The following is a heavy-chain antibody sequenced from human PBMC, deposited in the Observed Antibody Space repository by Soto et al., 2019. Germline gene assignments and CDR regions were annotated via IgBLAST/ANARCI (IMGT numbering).Heavy chain of an antibody. V-gene: IGHV1-69*01. D-gene: IGHD1-20*01. CDR1: GYTFTGYY. Sequence: QVQLVQSGAEVKKPGASVKVSCKASGYTFTGYYMHWVRQAPGQGLEWMGGIIPIFGTANYAQKFQGRVTITADESTSTAYMELSSLRSEDTAVYYCARECSPGIPAPNYFDYWGQGTLVTVSS. J-gene: IGHJ4*02. CDR2: IIPIFGTA. CDR3: ARECSPGIPAPNYFDY.